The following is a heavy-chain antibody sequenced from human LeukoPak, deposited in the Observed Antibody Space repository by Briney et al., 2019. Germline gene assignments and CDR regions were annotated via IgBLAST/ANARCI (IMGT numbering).Heavy chain of an antibody. CDR3: ARDSLPRAVSPKLVVVPAAMPFDY. J-gene: IGHJ4*02. CDR1: GFTFSSYS. V-gene: IGHV3-21*01. CDR2: ISSSSSYI. Sequence: GGSLRLSCAASGFTFSSYSMNWVRQAPGKGLEWVSSISSSSSYIYYADSVKGRFTISRDNAKNSLYLQMNGLRAEDTAVYYCARDSLPRAVSPKLVVVPAAMPFDYWGQGTLVTVSS. D-gene: IGHD2-2*01.